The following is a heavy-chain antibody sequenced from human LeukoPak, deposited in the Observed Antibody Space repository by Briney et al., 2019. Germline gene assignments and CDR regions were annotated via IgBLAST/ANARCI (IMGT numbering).Heavy chain of an antibody. V-gene: IGHV3-11*01. CDR1: GFTLSDYY. J-gene: IGHJ4*02. CDR2: MSSSGSII. CDR3: ANGYSYVRTY. D-gene: IGHD5-18*01. Sequence: KSGGSLRLSCAASGFTLSDYYMSWIRQAPGKGLEWLSYMSSSGSIIWYADSVKGRFTISRDNAKNSLYLQMNSLRAEDTAVYYCANGYSYVRTYWGQGTLVTVSS.